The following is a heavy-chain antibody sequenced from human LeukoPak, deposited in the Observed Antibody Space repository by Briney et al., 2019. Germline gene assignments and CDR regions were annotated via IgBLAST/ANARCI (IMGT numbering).Heavy chain of an antibody. CDR3: ARDNDWPFHY. V-gene: IGHV3-48*02. CDR1: GFTFSNYV. CDR2: INHNGEMI. Sequence: PGGSLRLSCAASGFTFSNYVMSWVRQAPGKGLEWVSYINHNGEMIFYPDFVKGRFTISRDNAKNSLYLQMNSLRDEDTAVYYWARDNDWPFHYWGQGTLVTVSS. J-gene: IGHJ4*02. D-gene: IGHD3-9*01.